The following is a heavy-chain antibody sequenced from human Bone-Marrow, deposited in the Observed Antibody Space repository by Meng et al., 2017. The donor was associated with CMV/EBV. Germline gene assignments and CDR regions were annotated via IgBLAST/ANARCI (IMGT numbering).Heavy chain of an antibody. Sequence: GESMKISCAASGFPFSSYWMHWVRQAPGKGLVWVSRINSDGSSTSYADSVKGRFTISRDNAKNTLYLQMNSLRAEDTAVYYCARDLRLWSYYYDSSGTEYGYWGQGTLVTVSS. V-gene: IGHV3-74*01. J-gene: IGHJ4*02. D-gene: IGHD3-22*01. CDR3: ARDLRLWSYYYDSSGTEYGY. CDR1: GFPFSSYW. CDR2: INSDGSST.